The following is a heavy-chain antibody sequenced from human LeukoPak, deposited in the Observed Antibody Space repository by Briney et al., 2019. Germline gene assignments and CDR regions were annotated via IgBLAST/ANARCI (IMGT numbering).Heavy chain of an antibody. D-gene: IGHD2-15*01. V-gene: IGHV3-74*01. CDR3: ARTFAAAHIDY. CDR2: IKSDGSST. Sequence: GGSLRLSCAASGFTFSGYWMHWVRQAPGKGLVWVSRIKSDGSSTTYADSVKGRFTISRDNAKNTLYLEMNSLRAEDTVVYYCARTFAAAHIDYWGQATLVTVSS. J-gene: IGHJ4*02. CDR1: GFTFSGYW.